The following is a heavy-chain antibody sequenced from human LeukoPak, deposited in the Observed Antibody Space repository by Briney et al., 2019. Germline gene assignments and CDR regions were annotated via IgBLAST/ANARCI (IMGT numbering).Heavy chain of an antibody. CDR2: ISWNSGSI. CDR1: GFTFDDYA. Sequence: SGGSLRLSCAASGFTFDDYAMHWVRQAPGKGLEWVSGISWNSGSIGYADSVKGRFTISRDNAKNSLYLQMNSLRAEDTALYYCAKDIGYSSGSGSYYGMDVWAQGTTVTVSS. D-gene: IGHD6-19*01. J-gene: IGHJ6*02. V-gene: IGHV3-9*01. CDR3: AKDIGYSSGSGSYYGMDV.